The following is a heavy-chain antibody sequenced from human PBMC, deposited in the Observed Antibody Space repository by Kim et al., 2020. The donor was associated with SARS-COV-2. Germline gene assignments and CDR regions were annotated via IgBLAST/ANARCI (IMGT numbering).Heavy chain of an antibody. Sequence: ASVKVSCKASGYTFTSYGISWVRQAPGQGLEWMGWISAYNGNTNYAQKLQGRVTMTTDTSTSTAYMELRSLRSDDTAVYYCARVTMVRGVFFNGQGDYYYSGMDVWGQGTTVTVSS. J-gene: IGHJ6*02. CDR1: GYTFTSYG. CDR3: ARVTMVRGVFFNGQGDYYYSGMDV. D-gene: IGHD3-10*01. CDR2: ISAYNGNT. V-gene: IGHV1-18*04.